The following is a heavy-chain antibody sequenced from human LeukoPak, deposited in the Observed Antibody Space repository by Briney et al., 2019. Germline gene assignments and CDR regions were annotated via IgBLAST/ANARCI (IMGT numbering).Heavy chain of an antibody. CDR1: GGSISSGSYY. CDR3: ARGVLREFDY. Sequence: PSQTLSLTCTVSGGSISSGSYYWSWIRQPAGKGLEWIGRIYTSGSTNYNPSLKSRVTISVDTSKNQFSLKLSSVTAADTAVYYCARGVLREFDYWGQGALVTVSS. V-gene: IGHV4-61*02. D-gene: IGHD1-26*01. J-gene: IGHJ4*02. CDR2: IYTSGST.